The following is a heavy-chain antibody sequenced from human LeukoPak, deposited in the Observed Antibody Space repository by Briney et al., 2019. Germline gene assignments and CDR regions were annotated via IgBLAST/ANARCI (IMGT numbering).Heavy chain of an antibody. CDR3: ARREVGFDY. CDR2: IYYSGST. CDR1: GGSISSSNYY. J-gene: IGHJ4*02. V-gene: IGHV4-39*01. D-gene: IGHD1-26*01. Sequence: SETLSLTCTVSGGSISSSNYYWGWIRQPPGKGLEWIGNIYYSGSTYYNPSLKSRVTISVETSKNQFSLKLSSVTAADTAVYYCARREVGFDYWGQGTLVTVSP.